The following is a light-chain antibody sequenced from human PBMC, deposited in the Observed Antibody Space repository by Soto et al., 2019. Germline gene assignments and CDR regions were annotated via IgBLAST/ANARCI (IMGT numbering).Light chain of an antibody. CDR2: AAS. J-gene: IGKJ4*01. CDR1: QSISSY. V-gene: IGKV1-39*01. CDR3: QPHNGFPFT. Sequence: DIQMTQSPSSLSASVGDRVTITCRASQSISSYLNWYQQKPGKAPKLLIYAASSLQSGVPSRFSGSESGTDFTLTISSLQPEDYATYYCQPHNGFPFTFGGGTKVEIK.